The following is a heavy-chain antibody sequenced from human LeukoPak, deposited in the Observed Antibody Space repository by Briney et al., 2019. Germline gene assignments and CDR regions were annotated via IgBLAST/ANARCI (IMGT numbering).Heavy chain of an antibody. CDR2: INPSGGST. D-gene: IGHD3-22*01. V-gene: IGHV1-46*01. CDR1: GHTFTSYY. CDR3: ARTRTYYYDSSGYYRDALDI. J-gene: IGHJ3*02. Sequence: ASVKVSCKASGHTFTSYYMHWVRQAPGQGLEWMGIINPSGGSTSYAQKFQGRVTMTRDMSTSTVYMELSSLRSEDTAVYYCARTRTYYYDSSGYYRDALDIWGQGTMVTVSS.